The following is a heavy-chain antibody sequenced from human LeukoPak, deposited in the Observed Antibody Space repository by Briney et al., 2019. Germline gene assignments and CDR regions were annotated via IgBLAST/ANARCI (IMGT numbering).Heavy chain of an antibody. V-gene: IGHV4-30-4*01. Sequence: SETLSLTCTVSGGSISSGDYYWSWIRQPPGKGLEWIGYIYYSGSTYYNPSLKSRVTISVDTSKNQLSLKLSSVTAADTAVYYCASRYSSGRLTFNIWGQGTMVTVSS. CDR1: GGSISSGDYY. J-gene: IGHJ3*02. CDR2: IYYSGST. D-gene: IGHD6-19*01. CDR3: ASRYSSGRLTFNI.